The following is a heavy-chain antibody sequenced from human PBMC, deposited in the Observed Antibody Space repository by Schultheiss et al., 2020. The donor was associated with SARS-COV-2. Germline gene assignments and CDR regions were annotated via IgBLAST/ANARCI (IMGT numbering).Heavy chain of an antibody. CDR1: GGSISSGGYY. D-gene: IGHD3-16*01. CDR3: ARWTFGGAARYYYYGMDV. Sequence: SETLSLTCTVSGGSISSGGYYWSWIRQHPGKGLEWIGYIYYSGSTNYNPSLKSRVTISVDTSKNQFSLKLSSVTAADTAVYYCARWTFGGAARYYYYGMDVWGQGTTVTVSS. J-gene: IGHJ6*02. CDR2: IYYSGST. V-gene: IGHV4-61*08.